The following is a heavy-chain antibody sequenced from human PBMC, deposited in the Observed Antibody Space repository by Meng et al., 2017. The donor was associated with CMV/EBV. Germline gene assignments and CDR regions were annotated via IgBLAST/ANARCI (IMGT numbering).Heavy chain of an antibody. Sequence: GESLKISCAASGFTFRSYGMHWVRQAPGKGLEWVAFIWHDGSKTYYADFVKGRFTISRDNSKSTLYLQLNSLRAEDTSLYYCARGHTYRSSSQGFDPWGQGALVTVS. CDR1: GFTFRSYG. J-gene: IGHJ5*02. V-gene: IGHV3-30*02. D-gene: IGHD6-19*01. CDR3: ARGHTYRSSSQGFDP. CDR2: IWHDGSKT.